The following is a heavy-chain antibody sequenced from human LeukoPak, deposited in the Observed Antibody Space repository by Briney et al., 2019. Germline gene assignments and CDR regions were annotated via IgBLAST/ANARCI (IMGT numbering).Heavy chain of an antibody. J-gene: IGHJ4*02. CDR3: ARDPVEWELLLDY. V-gene: IGHV3-7*01. CDR2: TNIDGSEK. D-gene: IGHD1-26*01. CDR1: GFTFSSYW. Sequence: GGSLRLSCAASGFTFSSYWTGWVRQAPGKRLEWVANTNIDGSEKYYADSAKGRFTISRDNARNSVYLQMNSLRVEDTAVYYCARDPVEWELLLDYWGQGTLVTVSS.